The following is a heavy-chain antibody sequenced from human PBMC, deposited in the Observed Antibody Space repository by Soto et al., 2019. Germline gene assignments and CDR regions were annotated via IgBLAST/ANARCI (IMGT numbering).Heavy chain of an antibody. CDR2: ITRTDST. CDR1: GFTFSNYA. D-gene: IGHD2-15*01. V-gene: IGHV3-23*01. J-gene: IGHJ4*02. CDR3: ATTYCSGGYCFSSEY. Sequence: GGSLRLSCTASGFTFSNYAMSWVRQAPGKGLEWVSAITRTDSTYYADSVKGRFTISRDNSRNTLYLQMNSLGAEDTGVYYCATTYCSGGYCFSSEYWGQGVLVTVSS.